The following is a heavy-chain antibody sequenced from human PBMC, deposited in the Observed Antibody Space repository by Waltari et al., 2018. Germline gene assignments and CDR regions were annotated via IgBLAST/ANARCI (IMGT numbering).Heavy chain of an antibody. J-gene: IGHJ4*02. Sequence: QVQLQESGPGLVNPSGTLSLTCAVSGDSMRRSHSWSSHPWSWVRQPPGKGLEWIGDIFQSGRTNYHPSLTSRVTISLDKSKKHFSLNLSSVTAADTAVYFCARFAADWFGDQTVYYFDYWGQGTLVTVSS. CDR2: IFQSGRT. D-gene: IGHD3-10*01. CDR1: GDSMRRSHS. V-gene: IGHV4-4*02. CDR3: ARFAADWFGDQTVYYFDY.